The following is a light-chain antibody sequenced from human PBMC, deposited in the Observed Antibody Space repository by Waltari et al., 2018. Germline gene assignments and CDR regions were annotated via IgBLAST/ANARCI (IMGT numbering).Light chain of an antibody. J-gene: IGKJ2*01. V-gene: IGKV3-20*01. CDR2: AAS. CDR1: QSVSSNY. Sequence: DIVLTQSPGTLSFSPGETATLSCRASQSVSSNYLAWYQQKPGQAPSLLIYAASSRATGVPDRISGSGSGTDFTLTLSRLEPEDFAVYYCQQHGTSPYTFGQGTKLQIK. CDR3: QQHGTSPYT.